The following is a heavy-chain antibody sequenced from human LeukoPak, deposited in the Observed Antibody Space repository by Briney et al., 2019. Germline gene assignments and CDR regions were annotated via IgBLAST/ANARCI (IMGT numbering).Heavy chain of an antibody. V-gene: IGHV3-48*03. Sequence: GGSLRLSCAASGFTFSSYEMNWVRQAPGKGLEWVSYISSSGSTIYYADSVKGRFTISRDNAKNSLYLQMNSLRAEDTAVYYCARDSRDSTLDYWGQGTLVTVSS. D-gene: IGHD2-15*01. CDR3: ARDSRDSTLDY. CDR1: GFTFSSYE. J-gene: IGHJ4*02. CDR2: ISSSGSTI.